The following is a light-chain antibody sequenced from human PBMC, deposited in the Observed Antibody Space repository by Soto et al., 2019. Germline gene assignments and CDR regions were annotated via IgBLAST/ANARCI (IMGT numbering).Light chain of an antibody. V-gene: IGLV2-14*03. J-gene: IGLJ2*01. CDR1: SSDIGGYNY. CDR2: DVI. Sequence: QSVLTQPASVSGSPGQSITISCTGTSSDIGGYNYVSWYQQHPGKAPKLMIYDVIHRPSGVSNRFSGSKSGNTASLTISGLQAEDEAHYYCSSYTSSNTQIFGGGTKVTV. CDR3: SSYTSSNTQI.